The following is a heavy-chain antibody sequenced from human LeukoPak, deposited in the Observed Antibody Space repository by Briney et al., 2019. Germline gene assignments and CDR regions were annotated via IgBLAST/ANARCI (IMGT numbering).Heavy chain of an antibody. CDR3: ARDRYYYGSGTIDY. Sequence: GVSLRLSCAASGFTFSSYEMNWVRQAPGKGLEWVSYISSSGTTIYYADSVKGRFTISRDNAKNSLYLQMNSLRAEDTAVYYCARDRYYYGSGTIDYWGQGTLVTVSS. V-gene: IGHV3-48*03. CDR2: ISSSGTTI. CDR1: GFTFSSYE. J-gene: IGHJ4*02. D-gene: IGHD3-10*01.